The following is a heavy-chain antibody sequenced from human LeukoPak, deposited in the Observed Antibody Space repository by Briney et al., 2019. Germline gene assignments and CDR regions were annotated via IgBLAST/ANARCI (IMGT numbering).Heavy chain of an antibody. CDR3: VRDRGAVTTFFAFDI. D-gene: IGHD4-17*01. CDR2: INPNSGGT. CDR1: GYTFTGYY. V-gene: IGHV1-2*02. Sequence: GASVKVSCKASGYTFTGYYMHWVRQAPGQGLEWMGWINPNSGGTNYAQKFQGRVTMTRDTSISTAYMELSRLRSDDTVVYYCVRDRGAVTTFFAFDIWGQGTMVTVSS. J-gene: IGHJ3*02.